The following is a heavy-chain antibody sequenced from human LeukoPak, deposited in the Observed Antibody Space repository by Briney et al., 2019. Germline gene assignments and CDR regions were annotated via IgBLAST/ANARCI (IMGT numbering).Heavy chain of an antibody. V-gene: IGHV1-18*01. J-gene: IGHJ4*02. D-gene: IGHD3-22*01. CDR2: ISAYNGNT. CDR3: ARESYYDSSGYYLDY. Sequence: ISAYNGNTNYAQKLQGRVTMTTDTSTSTAYMELRSLRSDDTAVYYCARESYYDSSGYYLDYWGQGTLVTVSS.